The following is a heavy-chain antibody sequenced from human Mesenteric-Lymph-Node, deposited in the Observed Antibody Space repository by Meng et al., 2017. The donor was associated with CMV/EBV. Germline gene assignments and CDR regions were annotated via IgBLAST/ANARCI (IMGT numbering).Heavy chain of an antibody. Sequence: VSGGSISSSSYDWGWIRQPPGKGLEWIGSIYYSGSTYYNPSLKSRVTISVDTSKNQFSLKLSSVTAADTAVYYCARHGFQQLANFDYWGQGTLVTVSS. CDR3: ARHGFQQLANFDY. CDR1: GGSISSSSYD. J-gene: IGHJ4*02. D-gene: IGHD6-6*01. V-gene: IGHV4-39*01. CDR2: IYYSGST.